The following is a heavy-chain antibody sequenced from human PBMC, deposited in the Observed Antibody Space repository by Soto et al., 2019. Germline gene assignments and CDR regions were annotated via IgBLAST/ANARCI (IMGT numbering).Heavy chain of an antibody. Sequence: QVQLQESGPGLVNPSQTLSLTCTVSGGSISSGGDYWSWIRQHPGKGLEWFGYFYYSGSTYYNPSLKSLVTISVDTSKNQFSLKLSSVTAADTAVYYCARVGGINWFDPWGQGTLFTVSS. CDR1: GGSISSGGDY. CDR2: FYYSGST. CDR3: ARVGGINWFDP. D-gene: IGHD3-16*01. V-gene: IGHV4-31*01. J-gene: IGHJ5*02.